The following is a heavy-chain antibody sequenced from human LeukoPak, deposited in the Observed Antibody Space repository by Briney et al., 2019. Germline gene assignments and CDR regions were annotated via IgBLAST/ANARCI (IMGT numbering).Heavy chain of an antibody. CDR2: IDYSGDT. D-gene: IGHD3-9*01. CDR1: GGAISGYY. J-gene: IGHJ5*02. V-gene: IGHV4-59*12. CDR3: ARDQAGIRYFDP. Sequence: PSETLSLTCTVSGGAISGYYWSWIRQPPGKALEWIAYIDYSGDTNSNPSLKSRVTISVDTSKSQFSLRLDSVTAADTAFYYCARDQAGIRYFDPWGQGTLVTVSS.